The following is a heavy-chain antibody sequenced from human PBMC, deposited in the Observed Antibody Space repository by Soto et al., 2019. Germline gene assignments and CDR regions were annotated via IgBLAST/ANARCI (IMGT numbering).Heavy chain of an antibody. D-gene: IGHD3-10*01. CDR3: ARGPGGPDGPGEY. CDR1: GYTFTSYA. Sequence: QVQLVQSGAEVKKPGASVKVSCKASGYTFTSYAMHWVRQAPGQRLEWMGWMNAGNGNTKYSQKFQGRVTITRDTSASPAYMELSSLRSEDTAVYYCARGPGGPDGPGEYWGQGTLVTFSS. CDR2: MNAGNGNT. J-gene: IGHJ4*02. V-gene: IGHV1-3*01.